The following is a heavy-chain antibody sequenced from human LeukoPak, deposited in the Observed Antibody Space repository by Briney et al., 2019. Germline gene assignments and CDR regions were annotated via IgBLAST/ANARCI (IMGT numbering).Heavy chain of an antibody. CDR2: IYPSDPDT. Sequence: GESLQIPCQGSGYSFTNYWIAWVRQMPGKGLEWMGNIYPSDPDTRYSPSFEGQVTFSADKSIRTAYLQWSRLKASDTATYYCARRNDDYYFDYWGRGTLVTVSS. V-gene: IGHV5-51*01. CDR3: ARRNDDYYFDY. D-gene: IGHD4-17*01. J-gene: IGHJ4*02. CDR1: GYSFTNYW.